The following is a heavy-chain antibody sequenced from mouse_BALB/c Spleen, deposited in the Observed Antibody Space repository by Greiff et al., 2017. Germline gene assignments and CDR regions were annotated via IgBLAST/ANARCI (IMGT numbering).Heavy chain of an antibody. CDR2: IWGDGST. Sequence: VKLMESGPGLVAPSQSLSITCTVSGFSLTGYGVNWVRQPPGKGLEWLGMIWGDGSTDYNSALKSRLSISKDNSKSQVFLKMNSLQTDDTARYYCASSAYYGNSLYAMDYWGQGTSVTVSS. D-gene: IGHD2-10*01. V-gene: IGHV2-6-7*01. CDR1: GFSLTGYG. CDR3: ASSAYYGNSLYAMDY. J-gene: IGHJ4*01.